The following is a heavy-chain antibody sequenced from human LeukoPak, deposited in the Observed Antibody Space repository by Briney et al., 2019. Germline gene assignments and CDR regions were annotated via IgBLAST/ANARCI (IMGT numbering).Heavy chain of an antibody. J-gene: IGHJ4*02. D-gene: IGHD3-22*01. V-gene: IGHV1-69*05. CDR2: IIPIFGTA. CDR1: GGTVSSYA. CDR3: ARGSYYYDSSGYFDY. Sequence: SSVKVSCKASGGTVSSYAISWVRQAPGQGLEWMGRIIPIFGTANYAQKFQGRVTITTDESTSTAYMELSNLRSEDTAVYYCARGSYYYDSSGYFDYWGQGTLVTVSS.